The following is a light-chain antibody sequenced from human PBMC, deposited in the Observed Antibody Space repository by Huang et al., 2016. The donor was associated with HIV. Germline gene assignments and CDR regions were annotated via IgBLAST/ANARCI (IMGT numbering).Light chain of an antibody. V-gene: IGKV1-39*01. CDR3: LQSYKTLT. J-gene: IGKJ4*01. CDR1: QDIGSH. Sequence: DIQVTQSPSSLSASVGDRVTITCRASQDIGSHLKWYQQKPGKAPNGLIYASTTLESVVPARSGGSASGTDFTLSISSLQPEDFATYYCLQSYKTLTFGGETRVEI. CDR2: AST.